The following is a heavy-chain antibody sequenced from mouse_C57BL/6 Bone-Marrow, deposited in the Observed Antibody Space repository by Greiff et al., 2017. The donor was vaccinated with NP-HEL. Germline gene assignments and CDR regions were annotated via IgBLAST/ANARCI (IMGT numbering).Heavy chain of an antibody. V-gene: IGHV6-3*01. J-gene: IGHJ4*01. CDR1: GFTFSNYW. CDR3: TAKDYAMDY. CDR2: IRLKSDNYAT. Sequence: EVKLVESGGGLVQPGGSMKLSCVASGFTFSNYWMNWVRQSPEKGLEWVAQIRLKSDNYATHYAESVKGRFTISRDDSKSSVYLQMNNLRAEDTGIYYCTAKDYAMDYWGQGTSVTVSS.